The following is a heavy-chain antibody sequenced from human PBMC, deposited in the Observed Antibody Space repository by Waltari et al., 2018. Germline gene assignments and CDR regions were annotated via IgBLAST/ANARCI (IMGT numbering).Heavy chain of an antibody. Sequence: EVQLVESGGGWVQSGGSLRLSVAASGLTFSSYWMSWVGQAPGKGLEWVANIKRDGNENYYVDSVKGRFIISRDNAKNSLYLQMNSLRAEDTAVYYCARKVMGTGNPRFDPWGQGTLVTVSS. CDR2: IKRDGNEN. CDR1: GLTFSSYW. D-gene: IGHD1-1*01. CDR3: ARKVMGTGNPRFDP. V-gene: IGHV3-7*01. J-gene: IGHJ5*02.